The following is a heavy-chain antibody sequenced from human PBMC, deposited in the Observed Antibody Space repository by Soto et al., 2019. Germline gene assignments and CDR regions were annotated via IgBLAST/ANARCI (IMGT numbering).Heavy chain of an antibody. D-gene: IGHD6-13*01. CDR3: ARGATHGSSWYFWFDP. CDR1: GGTFSTYP. CDR2: IIPLFGTT. V-gene: IGHV1-69*01. Sequence: QVQLVQSGAEVRMPGSSVKVSCKASGGTFSTYPINWVRQAPGQGLEWMGGIIPLFGTTNYAQKFKGRVSITAVESTSTAYMELSSLRAEDAAVYYCARGATHGSSWYFWFDPWGQGTLVTVSS. J-gene: IGHJ5*02.